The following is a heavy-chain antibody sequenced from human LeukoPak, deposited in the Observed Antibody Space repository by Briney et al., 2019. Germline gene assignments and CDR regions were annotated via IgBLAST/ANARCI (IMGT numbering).Heavy chain of an antibody. CDR2: INRDQSST. D-gene: IGHD3-3*01. J-gene: IGHJ4*02. V-gene: IGHV3-74*01. Sequence: GGSLRLSCAASGFTFSSYWLHWLRQAPGKELVWVSRINRDQSSTSCADSVKGRFTVSRDNAKNTLYLQMNSLRAEDTAVYYCASGRYITIFGVVPWYFDYWGQGTLVTVSS. CDR3: ASGRYITIFGVVPWYFDY. CDR1: GFTFSSYW.